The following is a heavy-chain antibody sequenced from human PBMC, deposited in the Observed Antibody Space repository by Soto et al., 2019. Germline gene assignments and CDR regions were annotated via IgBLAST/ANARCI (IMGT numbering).Heavy chain of an antibody. V-gene: IGHV1-2*02. Sequence: AASVKVSCKASGYTFTGYYMHWVRQAPGQGLEWMGWMNPNTGGTNSAQKFQGRVIMTRDTSISTAFMELNSLRSDDTAVYYCARLFVVAASPPYYYGMDVWGQGTTVTVSS. CDR3: ARLFVVAASPPYYYGMDV. D-gene: IGHD3-3*01. CDR2: MNPNTGGT. CDR1: GYTFTGYY. J-gene: IGHJ6*02.